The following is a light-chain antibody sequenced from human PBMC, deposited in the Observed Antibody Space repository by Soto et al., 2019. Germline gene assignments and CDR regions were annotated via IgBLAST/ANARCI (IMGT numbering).Light chain of an antibody. CDR2: DAS. CDR3: QQANSFPPA. CDR1: QNIDHW. J-gene: IGKJ3*01. V-gene: IGKV1-5*01. Sequence: DIQMTQSPSTLSASVGDRVTITCRASQNIDHWLAWYQHKQGKAPKFLIYDASILESGVPSRFSGSGSGTEFTLTISSLQPDDFATYYCQQANSFPPAFGPGTKVDIK.